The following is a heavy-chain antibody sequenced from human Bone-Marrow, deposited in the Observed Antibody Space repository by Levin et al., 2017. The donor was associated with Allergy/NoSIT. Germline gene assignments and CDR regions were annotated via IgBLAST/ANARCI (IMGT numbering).Heavy chain of an antibody. CDR1: GFSFTDYY. D-gene: IGHD6-19*01. CDR2: ISTGGTAI. V-gene: IGHV3-11*01. Sequence: GESLKISCAASGFSFTDYYVSWLRQAPGKGLEWISYISTGGTAIYYADSVKGRFTISKDNAKNLLYLQMNSLRADDTAVYYCARLRGWPNFDFWGQGTLVTVSS. CDR3: ARLRGWPNFDF. J-gene: IGHJ4*02.